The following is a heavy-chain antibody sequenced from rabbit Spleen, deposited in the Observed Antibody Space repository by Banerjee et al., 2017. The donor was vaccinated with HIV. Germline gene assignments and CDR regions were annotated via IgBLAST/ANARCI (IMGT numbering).Heavy chain of an antibody. CDR1: GFDFSGDYM. CDR2: VDVGSSGST. D-gene: IGHD4-2*01. CDR3: ARDAAGREDFNL. Sequence: QEQLVESGGGLVQPGGSLTLSCKASGFDFSGDYMSWVRQAPGKGLEWIGCVDVGSSGSTYYATWAKGRLTIAKTSSTTVTLQMTSLTAADTATYFCARDAAGREDFNLGGPGTFVTVS. V-gene: IGHV1S45*01. J-gene: IGHJ4*01.